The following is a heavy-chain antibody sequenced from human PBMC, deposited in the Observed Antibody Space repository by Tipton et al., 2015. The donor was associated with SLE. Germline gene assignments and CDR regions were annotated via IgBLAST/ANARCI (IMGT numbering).Heavy chain of an antibody. J-gene: IGHJ4*02. D-gene: IGHD3-10*01. CDR1: GGSVSSGGYN. Sequence: LRLSCTVSGGSVSSGGYNWNWIRQHPGKALEWIGYIYYNGNTYYNPSLKSRVTISVDTSKNQFSLNLSSVTAADTAVYYCARDREGSDLRFDYWGQGTLVTVSS. V-gene: IGHV4-31*03. CDR2: IYYNGNT. CDR3: ARDREGSDLRFDY.